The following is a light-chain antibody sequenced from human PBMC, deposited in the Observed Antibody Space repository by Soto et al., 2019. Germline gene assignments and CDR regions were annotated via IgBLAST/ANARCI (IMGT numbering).Light chain of an antibody. V-gene: IGKV1-9*01. J-gene: IGKJ4*01. CDR2: AAS. Sequence: IQLTQSPPSLSASVGDRVTITCRASQGISSYLAWYQQKPGKAPKLLIYAASTLQSGVPSRFSGSGSGTDFTLTISSLQPEDFATYYCQQLNSYPPGLTFGGGTKVEIK. CDR3: QQLNSYPPGLT. CDR1: QGISSY.